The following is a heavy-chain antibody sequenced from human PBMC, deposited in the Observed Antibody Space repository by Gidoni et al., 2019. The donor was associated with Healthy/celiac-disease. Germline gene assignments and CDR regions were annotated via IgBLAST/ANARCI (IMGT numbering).Heavy chain of an antibody. CDR3: ARVSRKGITGTLYYFDY. V-gene: IGHV3-30-3*01. D-gene: IGHD1-20*01. CDR2: ISYDGSNK. J-gene: IGHJ4*02. CDR1: GFTFSSYA. Sequence: QVQLVESGGGVVQPGRSLRLSCAASGFTFSSYAMHWVRQAPGKGLEWVAVISYDGSNKYYADSVKGRFTISRDNSKNTLYLQMNSLRAEDTAVYYCARVSRKGITGTLYYFDYWGQGTLVTVSS.